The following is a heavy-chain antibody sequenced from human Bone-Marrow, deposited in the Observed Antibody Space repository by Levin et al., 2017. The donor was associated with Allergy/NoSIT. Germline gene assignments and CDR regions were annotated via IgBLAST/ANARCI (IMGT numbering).Heavy chain of an antibody. V-gene: IGHV1-69*04. J-gene: IGHJ5*02. CDR2: IIPVLRLA. CDR1: GDTFSTYT. CDR3: ARDPNCSGGRCYP. D-gene: IGHD2-15*01. Sequence: KSGGSLRLSCKSSGDTFSTYTISWVRQAPGQGLEWMGRIIPVLRLANYAQKFQGRVTISADVSTSTAYMELNSLRSEDTAVYYCARDPNCSGGRCYPWGQGTLVTVSS.